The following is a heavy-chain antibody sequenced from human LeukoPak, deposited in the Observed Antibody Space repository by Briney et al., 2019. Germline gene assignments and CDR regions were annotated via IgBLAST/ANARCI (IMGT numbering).Heavy chain of an antibody. CDR2: IYTSGST. CDR3: ARVPVPTMTTGNNYYYYYYMDV. D-gene: IGHD4-11*01. V-gene: IGHV4-61*02. Sequence: PSETLSLTCTVSGGSISSGSYYWSWIRQPAGKGLEWIGRIYTSGSTNYNPSLKSRVTISVDTSKNQFSLKLSSVTAADTAVYYCARVPVPTMTTGNNYYYYYYMDVWGKGTTVTVSS. CDR1: GGSISSGSYY. J-gene: IGHJ6*03.